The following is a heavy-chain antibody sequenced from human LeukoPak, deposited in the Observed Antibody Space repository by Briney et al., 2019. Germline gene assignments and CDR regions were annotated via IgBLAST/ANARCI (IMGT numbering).Heavy chain of an antibody. Sequence: PSETLSLTCTVSGGSISSSSYYWGWIRQPPGKGLEWIGEINHSGSTNYNPSLKSRVTISVDTSKNQFSLKLSSVTAADTAVYYCARGRAYYGDYYNWFDPWGQGTLVTVSS. J-gene: IGHJ5*02. CDR1: GGSISSSSYY. D-gene: IGHD4-17*01. CDR2: INHSGST. V-gene: IGHV4-39*07. CDR3: ARGRAYYGDYYNWFDP.